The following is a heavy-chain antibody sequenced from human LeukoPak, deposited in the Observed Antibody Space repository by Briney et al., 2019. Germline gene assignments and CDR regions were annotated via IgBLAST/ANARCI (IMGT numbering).Heavy chain of an antibody. CDR1: GFTFSTYG. J-gene: IGHJ3*02. V-gene: IGHV3-23*01. CDR2: NSGGSS. D-gene: IGHD6-19*01. Sequence: GGSLRLSCAASGFTFSTYGVYWVRQAPGKGLEWVSSNSGGSSYYADSVKGRFTISRDNSKNTLYLQMNSLRAEDTAVYYCAKGVPGSGWYSGFDAFDIWGQGTMVTVSS. CDR3: AKGVPGSGWYSGFDAFDI.